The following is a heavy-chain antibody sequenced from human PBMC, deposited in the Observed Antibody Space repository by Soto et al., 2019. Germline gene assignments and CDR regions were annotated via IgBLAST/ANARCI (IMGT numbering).Heavy chain of an antibody. CDR2: IIPMFAKA. CDR3: AREYSGADADP. CDR1: GGTFSSYG. Sequence: QVQLVQSGAEVKKPGSSVKVSCKASGGTFSSYGISWVRQAPGQGLEWMGGIIPMFAKANYAQKFQGRVTITADESTSTAYRERSSLGSEDTAVYYCAREYSGADADPWGQGTLVTVSS. D-gene: IGHD5-12*01. V-gene: IGHV1-69*01. J-gene: IGHJ5*02.